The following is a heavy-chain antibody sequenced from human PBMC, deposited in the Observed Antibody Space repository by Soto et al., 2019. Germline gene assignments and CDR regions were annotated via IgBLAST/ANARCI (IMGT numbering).Heavy chain of an antibody. Sequence: SEARSLTCSGSGASISRYYGSWSRPPPGKGLEWVGYFFYRGSTSYNPSLKSRVSISLDTSMNQFSLKLSSVTAADTAVYYCSRTYDDSAPNSGGYRFDILGQGTIVT. D-gene: IGHD3-22*01. CDR2: FFYRGST. V-gene: IGHV4-59*01. CDR3: SRTYDDSAPNSGGYRFDI. J-gene: IGHJ3*02. CDR1: GASISRYY.